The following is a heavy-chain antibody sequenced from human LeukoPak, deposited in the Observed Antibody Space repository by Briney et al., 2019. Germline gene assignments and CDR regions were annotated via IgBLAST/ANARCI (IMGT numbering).Heavy chain of an antibody. Sequence: ESLKISRKGSGYRFTSYCICWVRQMPGKGLEWMGIMYPGDSDTRYSPSFQGQVTISADKSISTAYLQWSSLKASDTAMYYCARILLSLYMDVWGKGTTVTASS. V-gene: IGHV5-51*01. D-gene: IGHD2/OR15-2a*01. J-gene: IGHJ6*03. CDR3: ARILLSLYMDV. CDR2: MYPGDSDT. CDR1: GYRFTSYC.